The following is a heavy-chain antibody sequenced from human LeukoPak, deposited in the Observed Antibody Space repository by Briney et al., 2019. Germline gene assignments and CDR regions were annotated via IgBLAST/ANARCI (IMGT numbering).Heavy chain of an antibody. D-gene: IGHD6-19*01. CDR1: GFTFSSYE. Sequence: TGGSLRLSCAASGFTFSSYEMNWVRHAPGKGLEWVSYISSSGSTIYYADSVEGRFTISRDNSKNTLYLQMNSLRAEDTAVYYCASSHSSGWYYFDYWGQGTLVTVSS. CDR2: ISSSGSTI. V-gene: IGHV3-48*03. CDR3: ASSHSSGWYYFDY. J-gene: IGHJ4*02.